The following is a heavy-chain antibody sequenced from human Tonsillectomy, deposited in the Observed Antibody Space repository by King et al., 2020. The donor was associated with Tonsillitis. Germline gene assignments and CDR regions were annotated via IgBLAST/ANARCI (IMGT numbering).Heavy chain of an antibody. D-gene: IGHD7-27*01. J-gene: IGHJ3*02. CDR1: GFTFSSYE. Sequence: VQLVESGGGLVQPGGSLRLSCAASGFTFSSYEMNWVRQAPGKGLEWVSYISSSGSTIYYADSVKGRFTISRDNAKNSLYLQMNSLRAEDTAVYYCASGAWGDAFDIWGQGTMVTVSS. CDR2: ISSSGSTI. V-gene: IGHV3-48*03. CDR3: ASGAWGDAFDI.